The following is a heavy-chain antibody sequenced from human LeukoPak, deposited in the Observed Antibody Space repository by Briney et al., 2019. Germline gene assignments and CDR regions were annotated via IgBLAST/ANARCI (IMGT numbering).Heavy chain of an antibody. D-gene: IGHD3-16*01. V-gene: IGHV1-2*02. J-gene: IGHJ6*03. CDR3: ARDHKGDLSRSDYYYYMDV. CDR2: INPNSGGT. Sequence: ASVKVSCKASGYTFTGYYMHWVRQAPGQGLEWMGWINPNSGGTNYAQKFQGRVTMTRDMSTSAVYMELSSLRSEDTAVYYCARDHKGDLSRSDYYYYMDVWGKGTTVTVSS. CDR1: GYTFTGYY.